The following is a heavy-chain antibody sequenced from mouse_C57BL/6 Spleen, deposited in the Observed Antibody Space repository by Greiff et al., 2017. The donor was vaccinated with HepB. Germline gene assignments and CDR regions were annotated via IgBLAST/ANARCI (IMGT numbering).Heavy chain of an antibody. D-gene: IGHD1-1*01. CDR1: GYTFTSYW. CDR2: IDPSDSYT. J-gene: IGHJ2*01. CDR3: ARGVTTVVEDY. Sequence: QVQLKQPGAELVMPGASVKLSCKASGYTFTSYWMHWVKQRPGQGLEWIGEIDPSDSYTNYNQKFKGKTTLTVDKSSSTAYMQLSSLTSEDSAVYYCARGVTTVVEDYWGQGTTLTVSS. V-gene: IGHV1-69*01.